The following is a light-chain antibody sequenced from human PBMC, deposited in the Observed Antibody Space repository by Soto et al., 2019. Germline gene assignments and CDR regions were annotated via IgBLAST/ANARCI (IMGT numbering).Light chain of an antibody. J-gene: IGKJ1*01. CDR2: TAS. V-gene: IGKV1-5*03. CDR3: QQHKSYPRT. CDR1: QSISTW. Sequence: DIQMTQSPSTLSASVGDRVTITCRASQSISTWLVWYQQKPGKAPRLLIYTASSLESGVPSRFSGSGSGTEFTLTISSLQPDDFATYYCQQHKSYPRTFGQGTKVDIK.